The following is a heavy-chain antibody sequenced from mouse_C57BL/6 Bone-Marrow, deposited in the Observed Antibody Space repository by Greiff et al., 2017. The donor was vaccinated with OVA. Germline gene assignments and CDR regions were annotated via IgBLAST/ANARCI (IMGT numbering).Heavy chain of an antibody. D-gene: IGHD3-2*02. Sequence: VQLQQSGPELVKPGASVKIPCKASGYTFTDYNMDWVKQSHGKSLEWIGDINPNNGGTIYNQKFKGKATLTVDKSSSTAYMELSSLTSEDTAVYYCARAAQATLYAMDYWGQGTSVTVSS. J-gene: IGHJ4*01. CDR1: GYTFTDYN. V-gene: IGHV1-18*01. CDR2: INPNNGGT. CDR3: ARAAQATLYAMDY.